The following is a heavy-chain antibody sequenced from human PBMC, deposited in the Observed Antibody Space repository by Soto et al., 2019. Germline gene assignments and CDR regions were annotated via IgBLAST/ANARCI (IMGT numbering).Heavy chain of an antibody. J-gene: IGHJ5*02. CDR3: VRGNDNYDFWNNWSLDP. Sequence: SETLSLTCTVSGGSISSGDYYWSWVRQPPGKGLEWIGEIYQTGSINYNPSLRSRVTISVDKSKNQLSLKVDSVTAADTAFYYCVRGNDNYDFWNNWSLDPWGQGTLVTVSS. CDR1: GGSISSGDYY. CDR2: IYQTGSI. V-gene: IGHV4-4*02. D-gene: IGHD3-3*01.